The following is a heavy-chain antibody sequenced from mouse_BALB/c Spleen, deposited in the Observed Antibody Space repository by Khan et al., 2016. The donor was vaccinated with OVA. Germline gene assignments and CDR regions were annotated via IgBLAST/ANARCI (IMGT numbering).Heavy chain of an antibody. J-gene: IGHJ3*01. Sequence: QVQLKQSGAELARPGASVKLSCKASGYSFTDYYINWVKQRTGQGLEWIGEISPGSGDTYYNEKFKGKATLTADNSSSTAYMQLSSLTSEASAVYFCARSNYFGYTFAYWGQGTLVTVSA. CDR3: ARSNYFGYTFAY. CDR2: ISPGSGDT. D-gene: IGHD1-2*01. V-gene: IGHV1-77*01. CDR1: GYSFTDYY.